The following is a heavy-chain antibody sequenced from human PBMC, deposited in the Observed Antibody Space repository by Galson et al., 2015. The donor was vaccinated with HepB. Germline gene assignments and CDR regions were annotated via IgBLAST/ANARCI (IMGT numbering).Heavy chain of an antibody. CDR3: ARDSNRYCSGDSCYDYYYMDV. CDR2: ISYDGSNK. CDR1: GFTFSSYA. D-gene: IGHD2-15*01. J-gene: IGHJ6*03. V-gene: IGHV3-30-3*01. Sequence: SLRLSCAASGFTFSSYAMHWVRQAPGKGLEWVAVISYDGSNKYYADSVKGRFTISRDNSKNTLYLQMNSLRAEDTAVYYCARDSNRYCSGDSCYDYYYMDVWGKGTTVTVSS.